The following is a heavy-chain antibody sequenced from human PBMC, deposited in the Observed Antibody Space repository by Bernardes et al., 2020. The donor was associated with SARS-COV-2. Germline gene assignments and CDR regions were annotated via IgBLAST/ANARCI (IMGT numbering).Heavy chain of an antibody. D-gene: IGHD5-18*01. V-gene: IGHV1-2*02. Sequence: ASVKVSCKASGYTFAAYYIHWVRQAPGQGLEWMGMINPNGGGTNHAQKFQGRVAMTRDMSISTAYMEVTRLGYDDTAIYYCARANVDTAMYDYWGQGTLVTVSS. CDR3: ARANVDTAMYDY. J-gene: IGHJ4*02. CDR2: INPNGGGT. CDR1: GYTFAAYY.